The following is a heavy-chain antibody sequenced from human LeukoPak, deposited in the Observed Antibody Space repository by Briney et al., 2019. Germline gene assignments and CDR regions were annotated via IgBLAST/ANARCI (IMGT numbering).Heavy chain of an antibody. Sequence: GGSLRLSCAASGFTFSNFYMHWVRQAPGKGLVWVSRLNNDGSSTNYADPVKGRFTISRDNAKNTLYLQMNSLRAEDTAVYFCASSQSGYFVQWGQGTLVTVSS. CDR2: LNNDGSST. CDR3: ASSQSGYFVQ. V-gene: IGHV3-74*01. J-gene: IGHJ4*02. D-gene: IGHD3-9*01. CDR1: GFTFSNFY.